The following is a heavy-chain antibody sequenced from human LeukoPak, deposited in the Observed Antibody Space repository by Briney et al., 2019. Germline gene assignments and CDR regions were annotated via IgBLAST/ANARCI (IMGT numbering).Heavy chain of an antibody. Sequence: SETLSLTCAVYGGSFSGYYWSWIRQPPGKWLEWIGEINHSGSTNYNPSLKSRVTISVDTSKNQFSLKLSSVTAADTAVYYCARGFDHYYGSGSYFRWGQGTLVTVSS. CDR2: INHSGST. CDR3: ARGFDHYYGSGSYFR. CDR1: GGSFSGYY. J-gene: IGHJ4*02. D-gene: IGHD3-10*01. V-gene: IGHV4-34*01.